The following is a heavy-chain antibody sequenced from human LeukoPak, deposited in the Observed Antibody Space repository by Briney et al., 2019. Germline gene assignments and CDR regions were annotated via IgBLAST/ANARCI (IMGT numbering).Heavy chain of an antibody. CDR1: GFTFSSYA. CDR2: ISGSGGST. D-gene: IGHD2-15*01. Sequence: GGSLRLSCAASGFTFSSYAMSWVRQAPGKGLEWVSAISGSGGSTYNADSVKGRFTISRDNSKNAVYLQMNSLRAEDAAVYYCARAPVTSCRGAFCYPFDYWGQGTLVTVSS. V-gene: IGHV3-23*01. J-gene: IGHJ4*02. CDR3: ARAPVTSCRGAFCYPFDY.